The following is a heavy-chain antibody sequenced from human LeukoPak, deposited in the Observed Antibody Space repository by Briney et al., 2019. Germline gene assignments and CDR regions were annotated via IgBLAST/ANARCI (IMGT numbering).Heavy chain of an antibody. D-gene: IGHD3-10*01. V-gene: IGHV4-59*01. CDR3: ARSYGSGNYFDY. Sequence: SETLSLTCTVSGGSISSYYWSWIRQPPGKGLEWIGYIYYSGSAKYNPSLKSRVTISVDTSKNQFSLKLSSVTAADTAVYYCARSYGSGNYFDYWSQGTLVTVSS. CDR1: GGSISSYY. CDR2: IYYSGSA. J-gene: IGHJ4*02.